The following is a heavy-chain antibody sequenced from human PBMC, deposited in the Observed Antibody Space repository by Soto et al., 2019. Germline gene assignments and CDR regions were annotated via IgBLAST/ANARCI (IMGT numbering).Heavy chain of an antibody. CDR2: ISSNGVST. CDR3: ARSQVFYDRSGYLSYYFDY. D-gene: IGHD3-22*01. V-gene: IGHV3-23*01. Sequence: EVQLLESGGGMVQPGGSLRLSCAASGFTFSSYALSWVRQAPGKGLEWVSAISSNGVSTYYADSVKGRFTISRDTSKNTLYLQMNSLRAADTAVYYCARSQVFYDRSGYLSYYFDYWGQGTLVTVSS. CDR1: GFTFSSYA. J-gene: IGHJ4*02.